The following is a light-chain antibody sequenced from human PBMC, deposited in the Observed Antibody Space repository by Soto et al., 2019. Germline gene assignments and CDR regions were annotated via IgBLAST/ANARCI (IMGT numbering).Light chain of an antibody. Sequence: QSVLTQPPSASGSPGQSVTISCTGTSSDVGGYNYVSWYQQHPGKAPKLMIYEVTKRPSGVPDRFSGSKSGNTASLTVSGLQAEDEADYYCQSYDSSLSVYVFGTGTKVTVL. V-gene: IGLV2-8*01. J-gene: IGLJ1*01. CDR1: SSDVGGYNY. CDR3: QSYDSSLSVYV. CDR2: EVT.